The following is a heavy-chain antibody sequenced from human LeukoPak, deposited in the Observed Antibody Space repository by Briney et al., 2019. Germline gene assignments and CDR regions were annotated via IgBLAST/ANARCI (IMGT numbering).Heavy chain of an antibody. CDR3: ARDCYMVRGVDKYYYGMDV. D-gene: IGHD3-10*01. J-gene: IGHJ6*02. CDR2: ISAYNGNA. V-gene: IGHV1-18*01. CDR1: GYTFTSNG. Sequence: GASVKLSCKASGYTFTSNGISWVRQGHGQGLGWMGWISAYNGNANYEQKLQGRVTMTTDTSTSTAYMELRSLRSDDTAVYYCARDCYMVRGVDKYYYGMDVWGQGTTVTVSS.